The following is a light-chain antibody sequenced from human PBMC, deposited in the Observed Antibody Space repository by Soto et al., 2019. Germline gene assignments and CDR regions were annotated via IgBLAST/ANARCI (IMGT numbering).Light chain of an antibody. CDR1: QSISNY. Sequence: DIQMTQSPSSLPASVGDRVTITCRASQSISNYLNWYQQKPGKAPNLLIYAASSLQSGVPARFSGSGSGTDFTLTISSLQPEDFATYYCQQLNSYPITFGQGTRLEI. V-gene: IGKV1-39*01. CDR3: QQLNSYPIT. J-gene: IGKJ5*01. CDR2: AAS.